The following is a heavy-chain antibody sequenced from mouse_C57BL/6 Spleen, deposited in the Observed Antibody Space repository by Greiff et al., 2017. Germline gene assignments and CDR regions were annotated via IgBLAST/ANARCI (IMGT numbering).Heavy chain of an antibody. CDR2: INPYNGGT. V-gene: IGHV1-19*01. CDR1: GYTFTDYY. J-gene: IGHJ4*01. CDR3: ARGVYYGNYLYAMDY. Sequence: VQLQQSGPVLVKPGASVKMSCKASGYTFTDYYMNWVKQSHGKSLEWIGVINPYNGGTSYNQKFKGKATLTVDKSSSTAYMELNSLTSEDSAVYYCARGVYYGNYLYAMDYWGQGTSVTVSS. D-gene: IGHD2-1*01.